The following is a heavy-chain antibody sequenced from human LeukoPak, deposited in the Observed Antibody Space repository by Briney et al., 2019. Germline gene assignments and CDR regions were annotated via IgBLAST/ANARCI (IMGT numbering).Heavy chain of an antibody. CDR2: ISNDGSDK. D-gene: IGHD2-2*01. CDR1: GFTFSNYD. J-gene: IGHJ4*02. CDR3: AKGGLYCSSTSCPLMADY. Sequence: GGSLRLSCAASGFTFSNYDMHWVRQAPGKGLEWVAIISNDGSDKYYTDSVKGRFTISRDNSKNTLYLQMNSLRAEDTAVYYCAKGGLYCSSTSCPLMADYWGQGTLVTVSS. V-gene: IGHV3-30*18.